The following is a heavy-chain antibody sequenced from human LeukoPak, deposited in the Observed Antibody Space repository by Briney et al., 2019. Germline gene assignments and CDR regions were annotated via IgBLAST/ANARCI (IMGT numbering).Heavy chain of an antibody. V-gene: IGHV3-74*01. CDR2: INSDGSSL. J-gene: IGHJ4*02. D-gene: IGHD1-26*01. CDR3: ARSRYTGSHFDY. CDR1: GFTFSSYW. Sequence: GGSLRLSCAASGFTFSSYWVQWVRHAPGKGLVWISRINSDGSSLIYADSVKGRFTISRDNAKNTVYLQMNSLRAEDTAVYYCARSRYTGSHFDYWGQGTPVTVSS.